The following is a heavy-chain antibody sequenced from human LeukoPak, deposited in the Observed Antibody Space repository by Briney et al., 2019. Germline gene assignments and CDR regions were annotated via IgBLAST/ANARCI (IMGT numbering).Heavy chain of an antibody. CDR2: ISYDGSNK. J-gene: IGHJ4*02. Sequence: GGSLRLSCAASVFTFSSYGMHWVRQAPGKGLEWAAVISYDGSNKYYADSVKGRFTISRDNSKNTLYLQMNSLRAEDTDVYYCAKEKYRGYSYGSVDYWGQGTLVTVSS. D-gene: IGHD5-18*01. V-gene: IGHV3-30*18. CDR1: VFTFSSYG. CDR3: AKEKYRGYSYGSVDY.